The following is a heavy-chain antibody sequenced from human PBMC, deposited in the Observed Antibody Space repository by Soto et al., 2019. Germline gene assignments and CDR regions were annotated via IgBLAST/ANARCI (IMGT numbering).Heavy chain of an antibody. Sequence: EVQLLESGGGLVQPGGSLRLSCSASGINFSRYAQSWGRQAPGKGLEWVSAISGSGGSTYYADSVKGRFTISRDNSKNTLYLQMNSLRAEDTAVYYCAKDTSGPDFDYWGQGTLATVSS. V-gene: IGHV3-23*01. CDR3: AKDTSGPDFDY. CDR2: ISGSGGST. D-gene: IGHD1-1*01. J-gene: IGHJ4*02. CDR1: GINFSRYA.